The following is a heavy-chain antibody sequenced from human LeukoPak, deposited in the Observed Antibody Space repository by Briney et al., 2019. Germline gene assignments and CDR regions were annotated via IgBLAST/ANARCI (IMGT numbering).Heavy chain of an antibody. J-gene: IGHJ4*02. CDR2: IYYTGST. CDR3: ARYDYGWFLDY. D-gene: IGHD3-10*01. CDR1: GGSISSYY. Sequence: TASETLSLTCIVSGGSISSYYWSWIRQPPGKGLEWIGYIYYTGSTNYNPSLKSRVTISLDTSNNQFSLRLSSVTAADTAVYYCARYDYGWFLDYWGQGTLVTVSS. V-gene: IGHV4-59*01.